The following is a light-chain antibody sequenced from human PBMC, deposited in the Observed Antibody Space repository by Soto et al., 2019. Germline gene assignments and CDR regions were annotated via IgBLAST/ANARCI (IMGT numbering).Light chain of an antibody. CDR3: QQYGKSAMFT. J-gene: IGKJ2*01. CDR2: DAS. CDR1: QSVGNF. Sequence: EIVLTQSPATLSLSPGERATLSCRASQSVGNFLAWYQQKPGQAPRLLIYDASSRATGIPARFSGGGSGTDFTLTISRLEPEDFAVYYCQQYGKSAMFTFGQGTKLEIK. V-gene: IGKV3-11*01.